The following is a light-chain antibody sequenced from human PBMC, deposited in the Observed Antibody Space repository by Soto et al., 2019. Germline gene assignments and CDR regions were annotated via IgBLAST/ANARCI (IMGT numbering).Light chain of an antibody. V-gene: IGKV3-11*01. CDR1: QIVSSY. Sequence: EIVLTQSPASLSLSPGERATLSCRASQIVSSYLAWYQQKPGQAPRLLIYDASNRTTGIPARFSGSGSGTDFTLTISSLEPEDFAVYYCKQRSNWRITFGQGTRLEIK. CDR3: KQRSNWRIT. J-gene: IGKJ5*01. CDR2: DAS.